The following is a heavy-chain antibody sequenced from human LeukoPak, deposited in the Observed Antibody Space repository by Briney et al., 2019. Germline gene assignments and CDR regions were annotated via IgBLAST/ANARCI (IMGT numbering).Heavy chain of an antibody. CDR1: GGSISSSSYY. CDR3: ARRGLLWFGELSFRYNWFDP. J-gene: IGHJ5*02. V-gene: IGHV4-39*07. Sequence: SETLSLTCTVSGGSISSSSYYWGWIRQPPGKGLEWIGSIYYSGSTYYSPSLKSRVTISVDTSKNQFSLKLSSVTAADTAVYYCARRGLLWFGELSFRYNWFDPWGQGTLVTVSS. CDR2: IYYSGST. D-gene: IGHD3-10*01.